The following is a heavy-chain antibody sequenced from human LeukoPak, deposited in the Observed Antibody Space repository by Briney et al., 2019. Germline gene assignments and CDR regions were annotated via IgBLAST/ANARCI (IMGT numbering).Heavy chain of an antibody. CDR2: ISYNGNYE. V-gene: IGHV3-30*04. CDR1: GFTFSGYA. D-gene: IGHD1-1*01. Sequence: GGSLRLSCAASGFTFSGYAMHWVRQAPGKGLEWVALISYNGNYEDYAQSVKGRFTISRDNSKNTLFLQMNSLRPEDTAVYYCSSASSGQPDYWGQGTLVTVSS. J-gene: IGHJ4*02. CDR3: SSASSGQPDY.